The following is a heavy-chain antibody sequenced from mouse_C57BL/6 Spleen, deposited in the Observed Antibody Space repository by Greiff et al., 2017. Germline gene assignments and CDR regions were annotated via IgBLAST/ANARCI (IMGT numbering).Heavy chain of an antibody. J-gene: IGHJ2*01. CDR3: ARNMVFDY. V-gene: IGHV5-17*01. Sequence: DVHLVESGGGLVKPGGSLKLSCEASGFTFSDYGMHWVRQAPEKGLEWVAYISSGSSTIYYADTVKGRFTISRDNAKNTLFLQMTSLGSEGTGMYYCARNMVFDYWGQGTTLTVSS. CDR1: GFTFSDYG. D-gene: IGHD2-2*01. CDR2: ISSGSSTI.